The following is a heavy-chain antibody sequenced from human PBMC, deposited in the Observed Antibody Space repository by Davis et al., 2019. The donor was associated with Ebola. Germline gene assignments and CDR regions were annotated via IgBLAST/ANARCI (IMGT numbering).Heavy chain of an antibody. CDR2: IRYDGSDK. CDR3: ANDAQLRGYYPYYFAS. D-gene: IGHD3-22*01. Sequence: PGGSLRLSCAASGFTFSNHGMNWVRQAPGKGLEWVAFIRYDGSDKYYVDSVKGRFTISRDNSNNTLFLQMNSLRAEDTAVYYCANDAQLRGYYPYYFASWGQGTLVTVS. V-gene: IGHV3-30*02. CDR1: GFTFSNHG. J-gene: IGHJ4*02.